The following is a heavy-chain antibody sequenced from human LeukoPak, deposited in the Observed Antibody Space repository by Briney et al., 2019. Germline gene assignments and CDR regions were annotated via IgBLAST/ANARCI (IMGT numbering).Heavy chain of an antibody. J-gene: IGHJ3*02. CDR3: AKDLRYFDWLLYYAFDI. CDR2: ISYDGSNK. V-gene: IGHV3-30*04. D-gene: IGHD3-9*01. Sequence: PGGSLRLSCAASGFTFSSYAMHWVRQAPGKGLEWVAVISYDGSNKYYADSVKGRFTISRDNSKNTLYLQMNSLRAEDTAVYCCAKDLRYFDWLLYYAFDIWGQGTMVTVSS. CDR1: GFTFSSYA.